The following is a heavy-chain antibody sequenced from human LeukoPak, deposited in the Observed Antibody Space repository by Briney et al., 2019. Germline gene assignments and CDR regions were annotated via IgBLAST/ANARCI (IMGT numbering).Heavy chain of an antibody. Sequence: GGSLRLSCAASGFTFSSYSMNWVRQAPGKGLEWASSISSSSSYIYYADSVKGRFTISRDNAKNSLYLQMNSLRAEDTAVYYCARENQGAFDIWGQGTMVTVSS. J-gene: IGHJ3*02. CDR2: ISSSSSYI. CDR3: ARENQGAFDI. CDR1: GFTFSSYS. V-gene: IGHV3-21*01.